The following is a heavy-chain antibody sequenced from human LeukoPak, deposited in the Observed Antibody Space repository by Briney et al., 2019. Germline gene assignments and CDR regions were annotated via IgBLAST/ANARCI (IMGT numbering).Heavy chain of an antibody. CDR1: GYTLTELS. D-gene: IGHD3-3*01. Sequence: ASVKVSCKVSGYTLTELSMHWVRQAPGKGLEWMGGFDPEDGETIYAQKFQGRVTMTEDTSTDTAYMELSSLRSEDTAVYYCATVSYDFWSGYYGSHFDYWGQGTLVTVSS. V-gene: IGHV1-24*01. J-gene: IGHJ4*02. CDR2: FDPEDGET. CDR3: ATVSYDFWSGYYGSHFDY.